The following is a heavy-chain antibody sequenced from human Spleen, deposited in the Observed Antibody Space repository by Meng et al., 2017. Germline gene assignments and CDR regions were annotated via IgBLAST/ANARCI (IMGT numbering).Heavy chain of an antibody. CDR1: GGSVSSGNHY. Sequence: QMQLQESGPGLLRPSETLSLICSVSGGSVSSGNHYWSWIRLTPGKGLEWIGYIYHSGYNKYNPSLKNRVTLSVDTSKNQFSLTLSSVTAADTAVYYCARSAYYDTSALQFDYWGQGTLVTVSS. CDR2: IYHSGYN. D-gene: IGHD3-16*01. V-gene: IGHV4-61*01. CDR3: ARSAYYDTSALQFDY. J-gene: IGHJ4*02.